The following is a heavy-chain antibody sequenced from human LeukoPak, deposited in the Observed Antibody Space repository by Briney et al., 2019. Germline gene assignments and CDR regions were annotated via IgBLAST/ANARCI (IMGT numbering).Heavy chain of an antibody. CDR3: ASGYGGNSGDAFDV. V-gene: IGHV3-53*01. J-gene: IGHJ3*01. CDR1: GLTVSRNY. D-gene: IGHD4-23*01. Sequence: PGGSLRLSCAAAGLTVSRNYMSWVRQAPGKGLEWVSTVYTGGTTYYADSVKGRFTISRDSSRNTLYLQMNSLRAEDTALYFCASGYGGNSGDAFDVWAQGTMVTVSS. CDR2: VYTGGTT.